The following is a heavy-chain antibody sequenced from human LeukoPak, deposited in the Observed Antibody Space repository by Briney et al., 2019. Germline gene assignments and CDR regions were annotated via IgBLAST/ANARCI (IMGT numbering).Heavy chain of an antibody. Sequence: PGGSLRLSCAVSGFTLSNYGMSWVRQAPGKGLEWVSAISGSGRYTSYADSVKGRFTISRDNAKNMLYLQMNSLRAEDTAVYYCARDFLHLGGWGQGTMVTVSS. CDR1: GFTLSNYG. V-gene: IGHV3-23*01. CDR2: ISGSGRYT. D-gene: IGHD3-16*01. J-gene: IGHJ3*01. CDR3: ARDFLHLGG.